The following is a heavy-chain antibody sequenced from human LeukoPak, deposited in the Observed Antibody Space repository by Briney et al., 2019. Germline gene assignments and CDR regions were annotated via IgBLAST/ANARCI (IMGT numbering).Heavy chain of an antibody. Sequence: GGSLRLSCAASGFTFSNSDMHWVRQSTGNGLEWVSAIGTAGDTYYSDSVKGRFTISRENAKNSLYLQMNSLRAGDTAVYYCAKELRTAAGYDAYDLWGQGTMVTVSS. D-gene: IGHD6-25*01. CDR1: GFTFSNSD. CDR3: AKELRTAAGYDAYDL. CDR2: IGTAGDT. V-gene: IGHV3-13*01. J-gene: IGHJ3*01.